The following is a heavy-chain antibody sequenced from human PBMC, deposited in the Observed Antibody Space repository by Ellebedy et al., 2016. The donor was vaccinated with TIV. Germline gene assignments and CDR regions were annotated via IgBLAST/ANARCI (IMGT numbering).Heavy chain of an antibody. D-gene: IGHD3/OR15-3a*01. V-gene: IGHV4-34*01. CDR1: GWSFTDYH. CDR2: ISHSGST. CDR3: ARSGGRNFWTGYASYY. J-gene: IGHJ4*02. Sequence: MPGGSLRLSCAVHGWSFTDYHWSWIRQPPGKGLEWVAEISHSGSTVYNPSLKSRVTISIDTYKNQFALKLNSVTAADTAMYYCARSGGRNFWTGYASYYWGQGVLVNVSS.